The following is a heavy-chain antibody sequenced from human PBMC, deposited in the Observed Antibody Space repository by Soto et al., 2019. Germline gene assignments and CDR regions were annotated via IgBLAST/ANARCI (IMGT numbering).Heavy chain of an antibody. J-gene: IGHJ6*02. CDR3: ATGSYGLELQSDYYYSGMDV. CDR1: GGTFSSYA. Sequence: QVQLVQSGAEVKKPGSSVKVSCKASGGTFSSYAISWVRQAPGQGLEWMGGNIPIFGTANYAQKFQGRVRITADECTSAAYMELSSLRPEDPAVYYCATGSYGLELQSDYYYSGMDVWCQGTTVTVSS. V-gene: IGHV1-69*01. CDR2: NIPIFGTA. D-gene: IGHD1-7*01.